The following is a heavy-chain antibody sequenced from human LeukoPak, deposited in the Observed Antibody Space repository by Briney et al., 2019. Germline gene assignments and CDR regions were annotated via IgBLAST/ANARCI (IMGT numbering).Heavy chain of an antibody. CDR3: AKEGLYYYDSSGYYALDY. V-gene: IGHV3-23*01. CDR2: ITTGGPNT. D-gene: IGHD3-22*01. Sequence: GGSLRLSCTASGFTFSSYTMSWVRQAPGKGLRWVSTITTGGPNTYYADSVKGRFTVSRDDPKNTLYLQMNSLRAEDTAVYYCAKEGLYYYDSSGYYALDYWGQGTLVTVSS. CDR1: GFTFSSYT. J-gene: IGHJ4*02.